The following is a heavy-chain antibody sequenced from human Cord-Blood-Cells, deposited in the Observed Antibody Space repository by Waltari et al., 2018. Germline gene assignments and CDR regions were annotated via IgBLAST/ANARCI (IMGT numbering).Heavy chain of an antibody. J-gene: IGHJ3*02. D-gene: IGHD6-19*01. CDR2: MNPNSGNT. V-gene: IGHV1-8*03. CDR3: ARASSGWYAFDI. Sequence: QVQLVQSGAEVKKPGASVTVSGKGSGYPITSHDIHRVRQATGQGLEWMGWMNPNSGNTGYAQKFQGRVTITRNTSISTAYMELSSLRSEDTAVYYCARASSGWYAFDIWGQGTMVTVSS. CDR1: GYPITSHD.